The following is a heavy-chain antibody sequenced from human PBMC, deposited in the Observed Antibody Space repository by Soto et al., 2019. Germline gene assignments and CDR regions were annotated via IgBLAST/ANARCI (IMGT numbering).Heavy chain of an antibody. D-gene: IGHD2-2*01. Sequence: ASVKVSCKASGYTFTSYGISWVRQAPGQGLEWMGWISAYNGNTNYAQKLQGRVTMTTDTSTSTAYMELRSLRSDDTAVYYCARDKVPAAQISYNWLDPWGQGTLVTFSS. CDR2: ISAYNGNT. J-gene: IGHJ5*02. CDR3: ARDKVPAAQISYNWLDP. CDR1: GYTFTSYG. V-gene: IGHV1-18*01.